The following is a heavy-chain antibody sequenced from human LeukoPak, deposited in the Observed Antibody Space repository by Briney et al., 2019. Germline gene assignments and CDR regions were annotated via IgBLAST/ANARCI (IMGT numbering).Heavy chain of an antibody. Sequence: GGSLRLSCAASGFTFSSYWMSWVRQAPGKGLEWVANIKQDGSEKYYVDSVKGRFTISRDNAKNSLYLQMNSLRAEDTAVYYCARSYYYDSSPYFDYWDQGTLVTVSS. J-gene: IGHJ4*02. CDR1: GFTFSSYW. V-gene: IGHV3-7*01. D-gene: IGHD3-22*01. CDR2: IKQDGSEK. CDR3: ARSYYYDSSPYFDY.